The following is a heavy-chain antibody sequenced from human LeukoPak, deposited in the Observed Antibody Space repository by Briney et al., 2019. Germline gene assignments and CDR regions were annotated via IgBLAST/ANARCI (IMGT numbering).Heavy chain of an antibody. CDR2: ISSSSSTI. V-gene: IGHV3-48*02. D-gene: IGHD5-12*01. CDR3: ARDRGWLRFEFDY. J-gene: IGHJ4*02. CDR1: GFTFSSYS. Sequence: GGSLRLSCAASGFTFSSYSMSWVRQAPEKGLEWVSYISSSSSTIYYADSVKGRFTISRDNAKNSLYLQVNSLRDEDAAVYHCARDRGWLRFEFDYWGQGTLATVSS.